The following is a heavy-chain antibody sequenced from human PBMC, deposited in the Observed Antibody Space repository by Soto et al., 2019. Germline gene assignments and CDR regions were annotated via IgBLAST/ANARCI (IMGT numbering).Heavy chain of an antibody. CDR1: GFTFSSYS. Sequence: PGGSLRLSCAASGFTFSSYSMNWVRQAPGKGLEWVSYISSSSSTIYYANSVKGRFTISRDNAKNSLYLQMNSLRDEDTAVYYFARDARDDGDYGPPPKFDYWGQGTLVTVSS. CDR2: ISSSSSTI. CDR3: ARDARDDGDYGPPPKFDY. D-gene: IGHD4-17*01. J-gene: IGHJ4*02. V-gene: IGHV3-48*02.